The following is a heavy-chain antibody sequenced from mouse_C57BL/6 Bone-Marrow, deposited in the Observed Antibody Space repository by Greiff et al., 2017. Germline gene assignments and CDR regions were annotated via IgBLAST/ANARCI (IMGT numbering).Heavy chain of an antibody. CDR1: GFNIKDDY. J-gene: IGHJ4*01. V-gene: IGHV14-4*01. CDR2: IDPENGDT. CDR3: TKGAMDY. Sequence: EVQLVESGAELVRPGASVKLSCTASGFNIKDDYMPWVKQRPEQGLEWIGWIDPENGDTEYASKFQGKATITADTSSNTAYLQLSSLTSEDTAVYYCTKGAMDYWGQGTSVTVSS.